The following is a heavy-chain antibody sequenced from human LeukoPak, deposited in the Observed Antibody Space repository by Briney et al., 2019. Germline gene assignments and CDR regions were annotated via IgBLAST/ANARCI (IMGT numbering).Heavy chain of an antibody. D-gene: IGHD3-10*01. V-gene: IGHV3-11*01. CDR3: SRRGWGSYSQDY. CDR1: VFTFGDYF. Sequence: GGSLRLSCEGTVFTFGDYFMTWIRQAPGKGLEWLSYISGTSQTIYYADSVRGRFTVSRDNARQSLFLQMNSLRVDDTAVYYCSRRGWGSYSQDYWGQGTPVTVS. CDR2: ISGTSQTI. J-gene: IGHJ4*02.